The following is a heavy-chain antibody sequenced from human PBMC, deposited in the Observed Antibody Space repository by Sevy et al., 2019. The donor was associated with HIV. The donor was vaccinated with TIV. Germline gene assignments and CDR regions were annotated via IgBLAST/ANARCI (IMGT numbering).Heavy chain of an antibody. CDR1: GFTFGDYA. Sequence: GGSLRLSCAASGFTFGDYAMSWVRQAPGKGLEWVGFIRSKAYGGTTEYAASVKARFTISRDDSKSIAYLQMNSLKTEDTAVYYCTRLYSSSWSGTHFDYWGQGTLVTVSS. V-gene: IGHV3-49*04. D-gene: IGHD6-13*01. J-gene: IGHJ4*02. CDR3: TRLYSSSWSGTHFDY. CDR2: IRSKAYGGTT.